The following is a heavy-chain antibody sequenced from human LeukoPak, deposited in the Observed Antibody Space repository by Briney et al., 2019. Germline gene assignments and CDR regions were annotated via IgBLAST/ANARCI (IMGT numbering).Heavy chain of an antibody. V-gene: IGHV3-48*03. Sequence: GGSLRLSCAASGFTFSSYEMNWVRQAPGKGLEWVSYISSSSSTIYYADSVKGRFTISRDNAKNSLYLQMNSLRAEDTAVYYCARDFMAPLRYFDWLPLDYWGQGTLVTVSS. D-gene: IGHD3-9*01. CDR1: GFTFSSYE. J-gene: IGHJ4*02. CDR2: ISSSSSTI. CDR3: ARDFMAPLRYFDWLPLDY.